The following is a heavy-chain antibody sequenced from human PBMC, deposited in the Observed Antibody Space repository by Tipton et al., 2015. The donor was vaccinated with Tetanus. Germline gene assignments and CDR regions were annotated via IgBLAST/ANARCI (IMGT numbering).Heavy chain of an antibody. CDR2: IYYSGST. CDR1: GGSISSSTYY. V-gene: IGHV4-61*05. D-gene: IGHD1-26*01. Sequence: TLSLTCTVSGGSISSSTYYWGWIRQPPGKGLEWIGYIYYSGSTNYNPSLKSRVTISVDTSKNQFSLKLSSVTAADTAVYYCARDIIRVGATRYFDHWGQGILVTVSS. CDR3: ARDIIRVGATRYFDH. J-gene: IGHJ4*02.